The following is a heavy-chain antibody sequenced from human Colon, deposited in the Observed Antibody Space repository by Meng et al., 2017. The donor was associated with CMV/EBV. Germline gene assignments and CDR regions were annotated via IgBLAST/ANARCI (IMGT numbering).Heavy chain of an antibody. CDR1: FTFSNNG. Sequence: FTFSNNGIHWVRQAPGKGLEWLAVISHDGSAKYYADSVKGRFTISRDNLKNTLYLQINSLRAEDTAVYFCAKGIGSRGSSWASYFDYWGQGTLVTVSS. CDR3: AKGIGSRGSSWASYFDY. J-gene: IGHJ4*02. V-gene: IGHV3-30*18. D-gene: IGHD6-13*01. CDR2: ISHDGSAK.